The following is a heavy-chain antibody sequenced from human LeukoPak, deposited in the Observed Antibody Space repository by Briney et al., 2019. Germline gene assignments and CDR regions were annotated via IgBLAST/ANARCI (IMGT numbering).Heavy chain of an antibody. CDR3: AREVDSSHRRIGGWQNYYYYYMDV. J-gene: IGHJ6*03. CDR2: INPSGDNT. CDR1: GYTFTNNY. D-gene: IGHD5-18*01. V-gene: IGHV1-46*01. Sequence: ASVKVSCKASGYTFTNNYMHWVRQAPGQGLEWMGIINPSGDNTWYAQKFQGRVTMTRDMATSTAYMELSSLRSEDTAVYYCAREVDSSHRRIGGWQNYYYYYMDVWGKGTTVTVSS.